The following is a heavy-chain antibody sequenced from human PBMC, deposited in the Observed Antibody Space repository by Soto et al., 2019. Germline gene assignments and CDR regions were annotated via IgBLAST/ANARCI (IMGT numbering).Heavy chain of an antibody. V-gene: IGHV3-21*01. J-gene: IGHJ4*02. CDR1: GFTFSSYS. CDR2: ISSSSSYI. Sequence: GESLKISCAASGFTFSSYSMNWVRQAPGKGLEWVSSISSSSSYIYYADSVKGRFTISRDNAKNSLYLQMNSLRAEDTAVYYCARDSMTTSGPNFDYWGQGTLVTVSS. CDR3: ARDSMTTSGPNFDY. D-gene: IGHD4-17*01.